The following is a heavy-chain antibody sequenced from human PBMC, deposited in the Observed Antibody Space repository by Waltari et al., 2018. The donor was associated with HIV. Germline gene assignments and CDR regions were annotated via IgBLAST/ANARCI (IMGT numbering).Heavy chain of an antibody. CDR3: AQGGGQNWSAFDI. CDR1: GFTFSSYA. D-gene: IGHD3-3*01. J-gene: IGHJ3*02. V-gene: IGHV3-23*01. CDR2: ISGSGGST. Sequence: EVQLLESGGGLVQPGGSLRLSCAASGFTFSSYAMSWVRQAPGKGLEWVSAISGSGGSTYYADSVKGRFTISRDNSKNTLYLQMNSLRAEDTAVYYCAQGGGQNWSAFDIWGQGTMVTVSS.